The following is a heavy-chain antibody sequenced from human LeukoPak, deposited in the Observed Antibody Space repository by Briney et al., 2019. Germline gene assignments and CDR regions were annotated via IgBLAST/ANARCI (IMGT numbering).Heavy chain of an antibody. CDR2: INWNGGST. CDR3: ARVRVGQWLVPFDY. CDR1: GFTFDDYG. J-gene: IGHJ4*02. V-gene: IGHV3-20*04. Sequence: GGSLRLSCAASGFTFDDYGMSWARHAPGKGLVWVSSINWNGGSTGYADSVKGRFTISRDNAKNSLYLQMNSLRAEDTALYYCARVRVGQWLVPFDYWGQGTLVTVSS. D-gene: IGHD6-19*01.